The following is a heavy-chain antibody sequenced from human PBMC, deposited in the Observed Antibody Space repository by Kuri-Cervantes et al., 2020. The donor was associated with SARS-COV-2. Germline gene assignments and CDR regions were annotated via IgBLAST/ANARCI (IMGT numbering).Heavy chain of an antibody. J-gene: IGHJ5*02. CDR3: ARDPKLGLPPA. V-gene: IGHV3-33*08. Sequence: GESLKISCAASGFTFSSYGMHWVRQAPGKGLEWVAVIWYGGSNKYYADSVKGRFTISRDNAKNSLYLQMNSLRAEDTAVYYCARDPKLGLPPAWGQGTLVTVSS. CDR2: IWYGGSNK. D-gene: IGHD1-7*01. CDR1: GFTFSSYG.